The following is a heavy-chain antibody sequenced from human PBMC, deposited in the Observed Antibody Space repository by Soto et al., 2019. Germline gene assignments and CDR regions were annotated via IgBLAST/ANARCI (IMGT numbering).Heavy chain of an antibody. CDR1: GFTFSSYW. J-gene: IGHJ4*02. V-gene: IGHV3-74*01. CDR3: ARDSGQQWLVFPESFDY. CDR2: INSDGSST. Sequence: GGSLRLSCAASGFTFSSYWMHWVRQAPGKGLVWVSRINSDGSSTSYADSVKGRFTISRDNAKNTLYLQMNSLRAEDTAVYYCARDSGQQWLVFPESFDYWGQGTLVTVSS. D-gene: IGHD6-19*01.